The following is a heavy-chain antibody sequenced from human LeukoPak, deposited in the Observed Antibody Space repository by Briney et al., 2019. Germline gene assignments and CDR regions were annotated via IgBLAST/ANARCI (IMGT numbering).Heavy chain of an antibody. CDR3: ARLSVAGMNDAFDI. V-gene: IGHV5-51*01. D-gene: IGHD6-19*01. CDR1: GYSFPNYW. CDR2: IFPGDSDT. J-gene: IGHJ3*02. Sequence: GESLKISCKAFGYSFPNYWIAWVRQMPGKGLEWMGIIFPGDSDTRYSPSFQGQVTISADKSINTAYLQWSSLKASDTAMYYCARLSVAGMNDAFDIWGQGTMVTVSS.